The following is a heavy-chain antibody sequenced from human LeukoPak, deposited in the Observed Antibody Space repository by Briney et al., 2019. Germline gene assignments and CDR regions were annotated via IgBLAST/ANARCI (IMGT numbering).Heavy chain of an antibody. V-gene: IGHV4-39*01. D-gene: IGHD3-16*02. CDR3: ARGPLGELSFLDY. CDR1: GGSISSSSYY. CDR2: IYYSGST. J-gene: IGHJ4*02. Sequence: SETLSLTCTVSGGSISSSSYYWGWIRQPPGKGLEWIGSIYYSGSTYYNPSLKSRVTISVDTSKNQFSLKLSSVTAADTAVYYCARGPLGELSFLDYWGQGTLVTVSS.